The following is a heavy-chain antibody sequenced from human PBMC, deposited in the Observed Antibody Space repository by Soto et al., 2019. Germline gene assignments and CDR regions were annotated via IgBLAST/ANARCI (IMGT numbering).Heavy chain of an antibody. V-gene: IGHV3-23*01. D-gene: IGHD2-21*02. CDR1: GFTFSSYA. Sequence: GGPLRLSCAASGFTFSSYAMSWVRQAPGKGLEWVSAISGSGGSTYYADSVKGRFTISRDNSKNTLYLQMNSLRAEDTAVYYCAKDPSAGDWTNWFDPWGQGTLVTVSS. CDR2: ISGSGGST. J-gene: IGHJ5*02. CDR3: AKDPSAGDWTNWFDP.